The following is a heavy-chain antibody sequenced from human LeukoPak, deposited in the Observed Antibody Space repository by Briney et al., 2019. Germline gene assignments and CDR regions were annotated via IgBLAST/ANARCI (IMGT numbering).Heavy chain of an antibody. CDR2: INQDGSEK. D-gene: IGHD6-13*01. CDR1: GFTFSGYW. CDR3: ASGTGSSYFYQFGINF. Sequence: PWGSLRLSCAASGFTFSGYWMMNWVRQAPGEGLEWVANINQDGSEKYYVDSVKGRFTISRDNAKNSVYLQMNNLRVEDTAVYYCASGTGSSYFYQFGINFWGQGTLVTVSS. J-gene: IGHJ4*02. V-gene: IGHV3-7*01.